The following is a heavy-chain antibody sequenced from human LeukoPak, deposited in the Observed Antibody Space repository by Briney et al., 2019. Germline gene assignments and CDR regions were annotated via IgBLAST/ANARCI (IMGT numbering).Heavy chain of an antibody. CDR1: GDTFSSNSAA. J-gene: IGHJ4*02. V-gene: IGHV6-1*01. Sequence: SQTLSLTCAISGDTFSSNSAAWNWIRQSPSRGLEWLVRTYYRSKWYNDYAVSVKSRITINPDTSKNQFSLKLSYVTAADTAVYYCASGRARHSGSYYHLDYWGQGTRVTVSS. D-gene: IGHD1-26*01. CDR3: ASGRARHSGSYYHLDY. CDR2: TYYRSKWYN.